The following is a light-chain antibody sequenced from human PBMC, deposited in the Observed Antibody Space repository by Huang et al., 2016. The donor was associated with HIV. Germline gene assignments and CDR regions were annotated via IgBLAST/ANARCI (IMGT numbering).Light chain of an antibody. V-gene: IGKV4-1*01. CDR2: WAS. CDR1: QSLLYSSNNKNY. Sequence: DIVMTQSPDSLAVSLGERATINCKSSQSLLYSSNNKNYLAWYQQKPGQPPKLLIYWASTRQDGVPDRFSGSGSGTDFTLTISSLQAEDVAVYACQQYYSPPPTFGQGTKVEIK. CDR3: QQYYSPPPT. J-gene: IGKJ1*01.